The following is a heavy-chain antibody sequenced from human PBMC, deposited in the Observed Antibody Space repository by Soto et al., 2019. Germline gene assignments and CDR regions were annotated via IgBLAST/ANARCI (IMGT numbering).Heavy chain of an antibody. Sequence: EVQLVESGGGLVQPGGSLRLSCAASGFTFSSYWMHWVRQAPGKGLVWVSRINSDGSSTSYADSVKGRFTISRDNAKNRLYLQMNSLRAEDTAVYYCARDRGGANWFDPWGQGTLVTVSS. V-gene: IGHV3-74*01. CDR2: INSDGSST. J-gene: IGHJ5*02. CDR3: ARDRGGANWFDP. D-gene: IGHD3-16*01. CDR1: GFTFSSYW.